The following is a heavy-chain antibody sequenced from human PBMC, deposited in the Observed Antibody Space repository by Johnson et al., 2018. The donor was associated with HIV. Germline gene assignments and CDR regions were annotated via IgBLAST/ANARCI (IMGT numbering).Heavy chain of an antibody. Sequence: VQLVESGGGLVQPGGSLRLSCAASGFTFSSYDMHWVRQATGKGLEWVSAIGTAGDTYYPGSVKGRFTISRENAKNSLYLQMNSLRAGDTAVYYCAKSIDAAADDAFDIWGQGTMVTVSS. V-gene: IGHV3-13*01. CDR3: AKSIDAAADDAFDI. CDR2: IGTAGDT. CDR1: GFTFSSYD. D-gene: IGHD6-13*01. J-gene: IGHJ3*02.